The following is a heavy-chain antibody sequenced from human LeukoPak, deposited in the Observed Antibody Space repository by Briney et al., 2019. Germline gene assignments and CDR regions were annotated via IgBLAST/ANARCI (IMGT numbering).Heavy chain of an antibody. D-gene: IGHD6-13*01. Sequence: PGGSLRLSCAASGFTFSSYGMHWVRQAPGKGLEWVAVIWYDGSNKYYADSVKGRFTISRDNSKNTLYLQMNSLRAEDTAVYYCAKDPRDSPRAAAGPLGWFDPWGQGTLVTVSS. CDR2: IWYDGSNK. CDR1: GFTFSSYG. J-gene: IGHJ5*02. V-gene: IGHV3-33*06. CDR3: AKDPRDSPRAAAGPLGWFDP.